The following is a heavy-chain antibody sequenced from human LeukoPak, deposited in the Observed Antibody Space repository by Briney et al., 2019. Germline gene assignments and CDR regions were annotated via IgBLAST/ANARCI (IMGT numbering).Heavy chain of an antibody. J-gene: IGHJ4*02. CDR1: GVSISGDY. CDR2: IYFTGNT. D-gene: IGHD2/OR15-2a*01. V-gene: IGHV4-59*08. CDR3: ARHPFSSPFDF. Sequence: SETLSLTCTVSGVSISGDYRSWIRQPPGKGLEWIGYIYFTGNTDHNPSLKSRVTLSMDTSKNQFSLKLTSVTAADTAVYYCARHPFSSPFDFWGRGTLVTVSS.